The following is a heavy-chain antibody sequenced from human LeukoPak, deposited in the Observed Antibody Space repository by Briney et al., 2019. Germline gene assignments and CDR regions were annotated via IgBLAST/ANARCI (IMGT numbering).Heavy chain of an antibody. CDR1: GGTFSSYA. Sequence: ASVKVSCKASGGTFSSYAISWERQAPGQGLEWMGRIIPILGIANYAQKFQGRVTITADKSTSTAYMELSSLRSEDTAVYYCARHTLAVAANFDYWGQGTLITVSS. J-gene: IGHJ4*02. V-gene: IGHV1-69*04. CDR3: ARHTLAVAANFDY. D-gene: IGHD2-15*01. CDR2: IIPILGIA.